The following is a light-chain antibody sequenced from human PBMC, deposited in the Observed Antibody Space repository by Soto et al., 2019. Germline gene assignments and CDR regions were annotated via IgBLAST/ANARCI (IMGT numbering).Light chain of an antibody. CDR3: QQLSGYPIT. V-gene: IGKV1-9*01. CDR1: LAISSY. CDR2: GAS. J-gene: IGKJ5*01. Sequence: IQLTQSPSSLSASVGDRVTITCRASLAISSYLAWYQQKSGKAPKLLIYGASTLQSGVPSRFSGSGSGTDVTLTISSLQPEDSATYYCQQLSGYPITFGQGTRLEIK.